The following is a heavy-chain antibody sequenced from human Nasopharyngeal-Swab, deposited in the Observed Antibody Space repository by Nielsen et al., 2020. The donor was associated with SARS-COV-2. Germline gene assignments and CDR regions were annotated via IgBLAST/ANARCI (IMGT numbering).Heavy chain of an antibody. Sequence: WIRQPPGKGLEWIGYIYYSGSTNYNPSLKSRVTLSVDTSKNQFSLKLSSVTAADTAVYYCARGRAAAVDYWGQGTLVTVSS. CDR2: IYYSGST. CDR3: ARGRAAAVDY. D-gene: IGHD6-13*01. V-gene: IGHV4-59*01. J-gene: IGHJ4*02.